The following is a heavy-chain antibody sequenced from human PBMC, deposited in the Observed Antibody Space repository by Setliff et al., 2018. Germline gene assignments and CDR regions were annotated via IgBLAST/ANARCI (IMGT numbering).Heavy chain of an antibody. CDR2: IYHSGSS. CDR3: ASPRRDDLDSPFDAFDI. J-gene: IGHJ3*02. D-gene: IGHD3-3*01. Sequence: TLSLTCTVSGGSISSMSYYWGWIRQPPGKGLEWIGSIYHSGSSYYNSSLRSRVTISVDTSKNQFSLRLSSVTAADTAVYYCASPRRDDLDSPFDAFDIWGQGTMVTVSS. CDR1: GGSISSMSYY. V-gene: IGHV4-39*07.